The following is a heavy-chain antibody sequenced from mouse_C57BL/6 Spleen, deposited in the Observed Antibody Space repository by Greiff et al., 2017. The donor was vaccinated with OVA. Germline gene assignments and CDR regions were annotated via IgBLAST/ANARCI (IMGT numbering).Heavy chain of an antibody. CDR2: IRNKANNHAT. V-gene: IGHV6-6*01. D-gene: IGHD2-12*01. J-gene: IGHJ3*01. CDR3: TGGECYSPWFDY. Sequence: EVQRVESGGGLVQPGGSMKLSCAASGFTFSDAWMDWVRQSPEKGLEWVAEIRNKANNHATYYAVSVKGRFTISRDDSKSSVYLQMNSLRAEDAGNDYYTGGECYSPWFDYWGQGTLVTVSA. CDR1: GFTFSDAW.